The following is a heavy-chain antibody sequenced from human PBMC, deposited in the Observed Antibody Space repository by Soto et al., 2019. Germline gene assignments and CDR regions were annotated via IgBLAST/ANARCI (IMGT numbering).Heavy chain of an antibody. CDR1: GCTFSSYA. CDR3: ARVNYGSGSYYFDY. Sequence: AVKVSCKASGCTFSSYAISWVRQAPGQGLEWMGGIIPIFGTANYAQKFQGRVTITADKSTSTAYMELSSLRSEDTAVYYCARVNYGSGSYYFDYWGQGTLVTVSS. V-gene: IGHV1-69*06. CDR2: IIPIFGTA. D-gene: IGHD3-10*01. J-gene: IGHJ4*02.